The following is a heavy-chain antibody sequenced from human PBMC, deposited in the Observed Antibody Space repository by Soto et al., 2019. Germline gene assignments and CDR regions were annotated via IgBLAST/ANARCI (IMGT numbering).Heavy chain of an antibody. V-gene: IGHV3-23*01. J-gene: IGHJ3*02. CDR2: ISGSGGST. CDR3: AKDLTRTYAFDI. Sequence: GESLKISCAASGFTFSSYAMSWVRQAPGKGLEWVSAISGSGGSTYYADSVKGRFTISRDNSKNTLYLQMNSLRAEDTAVYYCAKDLTRTYAFDIWGQGTMVTVSS. CDR1: GFTFSSYA.